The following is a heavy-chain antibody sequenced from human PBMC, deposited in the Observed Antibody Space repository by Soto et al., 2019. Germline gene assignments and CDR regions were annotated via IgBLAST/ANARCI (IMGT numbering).Heavy chain of an antibody. CDR1: GGPVSSGSYY. J-gene: IGHJ4*02. CDR2: IYYSGST. Sequence: SETLSLTCTVSGGPVSSGSYYWSWIRQPPGKGLEWIGYIYYSGSTNYNPSLKSRVTISVDTSKNQFSLKLSSVTAADTAVYYCAREAAAGSVFDYWGQGTLVTVS. V-gene: IGHV4-61*01. CDR3: AREAAAGSVFDY. D-gene: IGHD6-13*01.